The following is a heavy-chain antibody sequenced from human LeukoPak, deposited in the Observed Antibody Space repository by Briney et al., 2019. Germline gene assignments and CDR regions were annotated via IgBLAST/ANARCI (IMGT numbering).Heavy chain of an antibody. CDR2: TYYRSKWYN. J-gene: IGHJ4*02. Sequence: SQTLSLTCAISGDSVSSNSAAWNWIRQSPSRGLEWLGRTYYRSKWYNDYAVSVKSRITINPDTSKNQFSLQLNSATPEDTAVYYCAREPAYDDSSGYYSDYWGQGTLVTVSS. V-gene: IGHV6-1*01. CDR1: GDSVSSNSAA. CDR3: AREPAYDDSSGYYSDY. D-gene: IGHD3-22*01.